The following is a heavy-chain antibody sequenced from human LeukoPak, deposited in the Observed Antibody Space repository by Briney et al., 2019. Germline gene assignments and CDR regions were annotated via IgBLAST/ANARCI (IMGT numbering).Heavy chain of an antibody. D-gene: IGHD3-22*01. V-gene: IGHV1-2*02. CDR2: INPSSGGT. CDR3: ARSGGGNYYDSSGYSAGY. Sequence: ASVKVSCKASGYTFTGYYMHWVRQAPGQGLEWMGWINPSSGGTNYAQKFQGRVTMTRDTSISTAYMELSRLRSDDTAVYYCARSGGGNYYDSSGYSAGYWGQGTLVTVSS. CDR1: GYTFTGYY. J-gene: IGHJ4*02.